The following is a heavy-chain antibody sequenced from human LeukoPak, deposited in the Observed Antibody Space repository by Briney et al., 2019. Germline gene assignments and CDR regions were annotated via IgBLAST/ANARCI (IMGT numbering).Heavy chain of an antibody. D-gene: IGHD1-26*01. Sequence: GGSLRLSCAASGFTGSFNYMSWVRQAPGKGLEWISVIYNDGTTYYADSVKGRLTISRDNSKNTLYLQMSSLRVDDTAVYYCATTSGNYLYFQHWGQGTLVTVSS. CDR1: GFTGSFNY. CDR2: IYNDGTT. J-gene: IGHJ1*01. CDR3: ATTSGNYLYFQH. V-gene: IGHV3-66*01.